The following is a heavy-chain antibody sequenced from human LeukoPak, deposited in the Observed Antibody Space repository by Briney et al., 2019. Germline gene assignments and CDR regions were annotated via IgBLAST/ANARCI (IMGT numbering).Heavy chain of an antibody. D-gene: IGHD3-9*01. Sequence: PAGSLRLSCAASGFTFSSYWMPWVRQAPGKGLVWVSRINSAGSSTSYAGSVKGRFTISRDNAKNTLYLQMNSLRAEDTAVYYCASDLGIVLRYFDWLLPDYWGQGTLVTVSS. V-gene: IGHV3-74*01. J-gene: IGHJ4*02. CDR2: INSAGSST. CDR1: GFTFSSYW. CDR3: ASDLGIVLRYFDWLLPDY.